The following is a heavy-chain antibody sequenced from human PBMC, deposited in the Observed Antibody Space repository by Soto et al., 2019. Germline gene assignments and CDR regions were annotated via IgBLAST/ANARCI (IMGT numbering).Heavy chain of an antibody. CDR1: GFTFSSYS. Sequence: GGSLRLSCAASGFTFSSYSMNWVRQAPGKGLEWVSSISSSSSYIYYADSVKGRFTISRDNAKNSLYLQMNSLRAEDTAVYYCARDLWVSSTSCYASWGQGTLVTVSS. J-gene: IGHJ5*02. D-gene: IGHD2-2*01. V-gene: IGHV3-21*01. CDR3: ARDLWVSSTSCYAS. CDR2: ISSSSSYI.